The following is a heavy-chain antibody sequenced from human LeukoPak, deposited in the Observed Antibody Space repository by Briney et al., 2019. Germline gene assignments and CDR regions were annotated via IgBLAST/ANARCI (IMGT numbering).Heavy chain of an antibody. CDR2: ISSSSSYI. CDR1: GFTFSSYS. CDR3: AREGGSYKRVYDY. J-gene: IGHJ4*02. V-gene: IGHV3-21*01. Sequence: GGSLRLSCAASGFTFSSYSMNWVRQAPGKGLEWVSSISSSSSYIYYADSVKGRFTISRDNAKNSLYLQMNNLRAEDTAVYYCAREGGSYKRVYDYWGQGTLVTVSS. D-gene: IGHD1-26*01.